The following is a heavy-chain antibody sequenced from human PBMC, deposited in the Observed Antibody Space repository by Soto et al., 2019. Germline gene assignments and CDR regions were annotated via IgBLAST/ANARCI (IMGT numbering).Heavy chain of an antibody. V-gene: IGHV3-7*03. J-gene: IGHJ6*02. CDR3: AREGARGYSYGLYYYYYGMDV. CDR1: GFTFSSYW. D-gene: IGHD5-18*01. CDR2: IKQDGSEK. Sequence: GGSLRLSCAASGFTFSSYWMSWVRQAPGKGLEWVANIKQDGSEKYYVDSVKGRFTISRDNAKKSLYLQMNSLRAEDTAVYYCAREGARGYSYGLYYYYYGMDVWGQGTTVTVSS.